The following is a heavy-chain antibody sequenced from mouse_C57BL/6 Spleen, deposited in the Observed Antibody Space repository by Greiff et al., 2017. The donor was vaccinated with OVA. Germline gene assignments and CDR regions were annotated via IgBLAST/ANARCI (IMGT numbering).Heavy chain of an antibody. CDR3: ATGGFDY. V-gene: IGHV14-2*01. J-gene: IGHJ2*01. CDR1: GFTFNDYY. Sequence: EVQLQQSGAELVKPGASVKLSCTASGFTFNDYYMHWVQQRPEKGLEWIGRIDPGDGDTNYAPKFQGHTTIAADTPSNTAYLQLSSLTSEDTAVYYCATGGFDYWGQGTTLTVSS. CDR2: IDPGDGDT.